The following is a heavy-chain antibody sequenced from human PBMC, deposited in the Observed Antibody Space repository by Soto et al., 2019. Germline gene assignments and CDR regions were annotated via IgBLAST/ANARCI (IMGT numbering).Heavy chain of an antibody. CDR1: GFTFSTYW. Sequence: EVQLVESGGGLVQPGGSLRLSCAASGFTFSTYWMSCVRQAPGKGLEWVANIKQDGSEKYYVDSVKGRFTISRDNAKNSLYLQMNSLRAEDTAVYYCATTGVYSSTWLLYYFDYWGQGTLVTVPS. V-gene: IGHV3-7*03. D-gene: IGHD6-13*01. CDR3: ATTGVYSSTWLLYYFDY. J-gene: IGHJ4*02. CDR2: IKQDGSEK.